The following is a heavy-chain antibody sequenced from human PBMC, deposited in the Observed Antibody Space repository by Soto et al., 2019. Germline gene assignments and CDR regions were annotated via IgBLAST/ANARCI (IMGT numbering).Heavy chain of an antibody. CDR2: ISGRGGVT. CDR3: AKDRQFRSYYESAGHYND. J-gene: IGHJ4*02. D-gene: IGHD3-22*01. Sequence: EVQLLESGGGLVQPGGSLRLTCVGSGFTFRNQDMRWVRQAPGKGLEWVSGISGRGGVTYYADSVKGRFTISRDNSKNTLYLQMNNLRGNDTGVYYCAKDRQFRSYYESAGHYNDWGQGTLVTVSS. V-gene: IGHV3-23*01. CDR1: GFTFRNQD.